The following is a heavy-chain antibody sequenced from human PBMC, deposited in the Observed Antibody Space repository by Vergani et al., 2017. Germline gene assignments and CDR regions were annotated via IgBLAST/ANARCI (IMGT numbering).Heavy chain of an antibody. CDR3: ARLYYDFWSGNVPYYYCMDV. V-gene: IGHV5-51*03. CDR2: IYPGDSDT. CDR1: GYSFTSYW. D-gene: IGHD3-3*01. Sequence: EVQLVQSGAEVKKPGESLKISCKGSGYSFTSYWIGWVRQMPGKGLEWMGIIYPGDSDTRYSPSFQGQVTISADKSISTAYLQWSSLKASDTAMYYCARLYYDFWSGNVPYYYCMDVWGQGTTVTVSS. J-gene: IGHJ6*02.